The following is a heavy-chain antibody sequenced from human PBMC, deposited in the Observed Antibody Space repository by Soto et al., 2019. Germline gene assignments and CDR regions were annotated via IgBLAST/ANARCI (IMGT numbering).Heavy chain of an antibody. D-gene: IGHD5-12*01. CDR3: ARDLARGCDTAGFDY. J-gene: IGHJ4*02. V-gene: IGHV1-2*02. Sequence: QVQLVQSGAELKKPGASVTVSCKASGYPFTGYYIHWGRQAPGQGLEWVGWMNPNSRGTKYPEKFPGGVTMTRYTSISSVYMSLAGLISYDTAVYFCARDLARGCDTAGFDYWGQGTLVAVSS. CDR2: MNPNSRGT. CDR1: GYPFTGYY.